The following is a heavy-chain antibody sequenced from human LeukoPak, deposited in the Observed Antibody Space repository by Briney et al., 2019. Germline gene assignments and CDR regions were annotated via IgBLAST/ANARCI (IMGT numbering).Heavy chain of an antibody. CDR3: ARDGYCSGGSCYSWFDP. D-gene: IGHD2-15*01. Sequence: SETLSLTCTVSGGSISSHYWSWIRQPPGKGLEWIGCISYSGSTNYNPSLNSRVTISVDTSKKQFSLKLSSVTAADTAVYYCARDGYCSGGSCYSWFDPWGQGTLVTVSS. V-gene: IGHV4-59*11. CDR2: ISYSGST. CDR1: GGSISSHY. J-gene: IGHJ5*02.